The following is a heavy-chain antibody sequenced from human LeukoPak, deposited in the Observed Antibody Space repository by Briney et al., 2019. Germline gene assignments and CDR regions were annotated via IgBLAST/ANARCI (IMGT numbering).Heavy chain of an antibody. CDR3: AREWELRSRGMDV. J-gene: IGHJ6*02. CDR2: VHSSERT. D-gene: IGHD1-26*01. V-gene: IGHV4-4*07. CDR1: GGSISSYH. Sequence: PSETLSLTCTVSGGSISSYHWSWIRQPAGKGLEWIGRVHSSERTNYNPSFKSRSTMSVDTSKNQFSLNLTSVTAADTAVYYCAREWELRSRGMDVWGQGTTVTVPS.